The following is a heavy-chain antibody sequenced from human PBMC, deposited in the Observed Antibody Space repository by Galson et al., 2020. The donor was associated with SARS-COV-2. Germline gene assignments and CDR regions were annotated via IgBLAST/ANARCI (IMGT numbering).Heavy chain of an antibody. J-gene: IGHJ4*02. CDR2: IWYDGSNK. V-gene: IGHV3-33*01. CDR1: GFTFSSYG. D-gene: IGHD5-12*01. CDR3: ARDFPGRGGYSGYVPFDY. Sequence: GESLKISCAASGFTFSSYGMHWVRQAPGKGLEWVAVIWYDGSNKYYADSVKGRFTISRDNSKNTLYLQMNSLRAEDTAVYYCARDFPGRGGYSGYVPFDYWGQGTLVTVSS.